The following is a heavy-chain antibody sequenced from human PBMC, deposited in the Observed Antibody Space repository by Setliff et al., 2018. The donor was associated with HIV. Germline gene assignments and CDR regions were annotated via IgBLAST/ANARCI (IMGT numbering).Heavy chain of an antibody. CDR1: GYGFTGYY. Sequence: SVKVSCKASGYGFTGYYLHWVRQAPGQGLEWMGGIIPIIDTTNYAQKFQGRITITADESTSTAYMELSSLRSEDTAIFYCAREVTHMATTYFDSWGQGTLVTVSS. J-gene: IGHJ4*02. CDR2: IIPIIDTT. CDR3: AREVTHMATTYFDS. D-gene: IGHD1-1*01. V-gene: IGHV1-69*13.